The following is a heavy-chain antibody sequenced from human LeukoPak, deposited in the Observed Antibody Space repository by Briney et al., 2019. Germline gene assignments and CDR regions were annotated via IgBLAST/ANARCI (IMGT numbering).Heavy chain of an antibody. CDR2: IKSKNNGGTE. V-gene: IGHV3-15*01. Sequence: GGSLRLSCAASGFTFSNAWMSWVRQAPGKGLEGVGRIKSKNNGGTEDYAAPVKGRFTISRDDSKNTLYLQMNSLTSEDTAVYYCTTLISLDYWGQGTLVTVSS. J-gene: IGHJ4*02. CDR3: TTLISLDY. CDR1: GFTFSNAW.